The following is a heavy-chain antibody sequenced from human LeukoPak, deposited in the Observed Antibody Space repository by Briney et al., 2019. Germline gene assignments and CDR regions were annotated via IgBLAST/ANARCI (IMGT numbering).Heavy chain of an antibody. V-gene: IGHV3-7*03. CDR1: GFSFSTFW. CDR3: ARESPDIVVVYFDY. CDR2: IDHDGSEQ. D-gene: IGHD2-2*01. Sequence: GGSLRLSCAASGFSFSTFWMSWVRQAPGKGLEWVANIDHDGSEQYYVDSVKGRFTISRDNAKSSLYLQMSILRAADTAVYYCARESPDIVVVYFDYWGQGSLITVSS. J-gene: IGHJ4*02.